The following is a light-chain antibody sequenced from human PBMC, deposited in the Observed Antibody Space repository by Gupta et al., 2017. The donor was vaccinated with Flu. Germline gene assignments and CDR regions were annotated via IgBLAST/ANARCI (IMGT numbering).Light chain of an antibody. Sequence: QSALTQPASVSGSPGQSITISCTGTSSDIGGYNYVSWYQQHPGKAPKLMIFEVSNRPPGVSTRCSGSKSGNTASLPISGLQAEDEADYYCSSYKNTNTLGLFGGGTKLTVL. J-gene: IGLJ2*01. CDR3: SSYKNTNTLGL. CDR2: EVS. V-gene: IGLV2-14*01. CDR1: SSDIGGYNY.